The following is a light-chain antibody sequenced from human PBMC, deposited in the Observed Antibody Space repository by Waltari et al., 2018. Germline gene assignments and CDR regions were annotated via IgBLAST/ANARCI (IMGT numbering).Light chain of an antibody. J-gene: IGLJ1*01. Sequence: SYVLTQPPSVSVAPGETASVPCVGDNIGSKSVHWYQQKPGQAPMVVSYYDNDRPSGIPERFSGSKSGDTGTLTSSRVEAGDEADYYCQVWDSSVDRRVFGAGTKVTV. CDR1: NIGSKS. V-gene: IGLV3-21*04. CDR2: YDN. CDR3: QVWDSSVDRRV.